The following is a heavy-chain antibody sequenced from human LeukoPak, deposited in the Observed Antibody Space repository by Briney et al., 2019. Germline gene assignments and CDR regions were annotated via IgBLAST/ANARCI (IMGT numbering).Heavy chain of an antibody. CDR1: GFTFSSDG. D-gene: IGHD3-10*01. V-gene: IGHV3-30*02. J-gene: IGHJ4*02. CDR3: ARDRSGIWFGELLLDY. CDR2: IRYDGSNK. Sequence: GGSLRLSCAASGFTFSSDGMHWVRQAPGKGLEWVAFIRYDGSNKYYADSVKGRFTISRDNSMNTLYLQMNSLRAEDTAVYYCARDRSGIWFGELLLDYWGQGTLVTVSS.